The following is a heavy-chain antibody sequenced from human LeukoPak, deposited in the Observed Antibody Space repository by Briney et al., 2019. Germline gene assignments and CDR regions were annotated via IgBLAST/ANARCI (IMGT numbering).Heavy chain of an antibody. D-gene: IGHD1-26*01. CDR2: ISSSSSTI. V-gene: IGHV3-48*01. Sequence: GGSLRLSCAASGSSFSSYSMNWVRQAPGKGLEWVSYISSSSSTIYYADSVKGRFTISRDNAKNSLYLQMNSLRAEDTAVYYCARPRVGATGWFDPWGQGTLVTVSS. CDR1: GSSFSSYS. CDR3: ARPRVGATGWFDP. J-gene: IGHJ5*02.